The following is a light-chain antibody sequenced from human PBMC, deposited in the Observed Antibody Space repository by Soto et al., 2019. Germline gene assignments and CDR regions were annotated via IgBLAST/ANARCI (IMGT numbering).Light chain of an antibody. CDR2: GAS. CDR3: QHYYSSPPT. J-gene: IGKJ1*01. CDR1: QDISSS. V-gene: IGKV1-8*01. Sequence: AIRMTQSPSSFSASIGDRVTITCRASQDISSSLGWYQQIPGRAPKLLISGASNLQSGVPSRFSGSGSGTDFTLTISSLQSEDFATYYCQHYYSSPPTFDQGTKVEIK.